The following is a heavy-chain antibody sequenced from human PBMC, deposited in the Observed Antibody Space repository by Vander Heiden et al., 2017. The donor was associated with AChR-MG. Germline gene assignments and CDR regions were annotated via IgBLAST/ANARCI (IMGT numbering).Heavy chain of an antibody. V-gene: IGHV3-7*01. Sequence: EVQVVESGGGLVQPGGSLRLSCAVSGFTFTTYWMDWVRQAPGKGLEWVANINQDGTEKYCVDSVRGRFTISRDNAKNSLYLQMNSLTTDDTAVYYCSRSLDYWGRGTMVTVSS. CDR1: GFTFTTYW. CDR2: INQDGTEK. CDR3: SRSLDY. J-gene: IGHJ4*02.